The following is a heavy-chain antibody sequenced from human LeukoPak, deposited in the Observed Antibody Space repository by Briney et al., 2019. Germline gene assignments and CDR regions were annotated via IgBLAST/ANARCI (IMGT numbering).Heavy chain of an antibody. CDR2: IYPGDSDT. CDR3: ARRGSRGYDYAV. J-gene: IGHJ4*02. Sequence: GESLKISCKGSGYSFTIYYIAWVRQMPGKGLEWMGIIYPGDSDTTYSTSFLGQVTISADKSISTAYLQWSSLKASDTAMYFCARRGSRGYDYAVWGQGTLVTVSS. CDR1: GYSFTIYY. V-gene: IGHV5-51*01. D-gene: IGHD3-16*01.